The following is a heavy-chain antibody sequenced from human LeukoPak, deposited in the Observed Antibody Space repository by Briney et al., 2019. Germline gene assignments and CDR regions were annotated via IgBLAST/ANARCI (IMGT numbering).Heavy chain of an antibody. J-gene: IGHJ4*02. CDR3: ARGEAYYYDSSGYFH. D-gene: IGHD3-22*01. Sequence: ASVKVSCKASGYTFTGYYMHWVRQAPGQGLEWMGWINPNSGGTNYAQKFQGRVTISVDTSKNQFSLKLSSVTAADTAVYYCARGEAYYYDSSGYFHWGQGTLVTVSS. CDR1: GYTFTGYY. V-gene: IGHV1-2*02. CDR2: INPNSGGT.